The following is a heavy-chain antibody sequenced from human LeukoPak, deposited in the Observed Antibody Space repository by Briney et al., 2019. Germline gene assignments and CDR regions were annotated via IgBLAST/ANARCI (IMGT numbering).Heavy chain of an antibody. J-gene: IGHJ3*02. CDR3: AREGAPHAFDI. CDR2: ISSSSSYI. CDR1: GFTFSSYS. D-gene: IGHD1-26*01. Sequence: GGSLRLSCAASGFTFSSYSRNWVRQAPGKGLEWVSSISSSSSYIYYADSVKGRFTISRDNAKNSLYLQMNSLRAEDTAVYYCAREGAPHAFDIWGQGTMVTVSS. V-gene: IGHV3-21*01.